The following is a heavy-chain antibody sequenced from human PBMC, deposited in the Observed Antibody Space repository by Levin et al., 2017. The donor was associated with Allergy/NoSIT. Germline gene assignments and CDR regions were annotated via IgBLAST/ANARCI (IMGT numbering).Heavy chain of an antibody. CDR1: GFIFSSYA. V-gene: IGHV3-23*01. Sequence: GGSLRLSCAASGFIFSSYAMSWVRQAPGKGLEWVSSISGSSGRTYYADSVKGRFTISRDNSKNTLFLQMNSLRAEDTAVYYCAKQTAGTDYYFYGMDVWGQGTTVTVSS. CDR3: AKQTAGTDYYFYGMDV. D-gene: IGHD6-13*01. CDR2: ISGSSGRT. J-gene: IGHJ6*02.